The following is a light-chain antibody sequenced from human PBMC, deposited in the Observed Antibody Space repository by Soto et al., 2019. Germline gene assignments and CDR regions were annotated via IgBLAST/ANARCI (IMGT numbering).Light chain of an antibody. CDR2: AAS. CDR3: QQSSSTPRT. V-gene: IGKV1-39*01. J-gene: IGKJ2*02. Sequence: DVQMTQSPSSLSASVGDRVTITCRASQSISSYLSWYQQKPGKAPKLLIYAASSWQSGVPARFSGSGSGTDFTLTISRVEAEDVATYYCQQSSSTPRTFGQGTKVDIK. CDR1: QSISSY.